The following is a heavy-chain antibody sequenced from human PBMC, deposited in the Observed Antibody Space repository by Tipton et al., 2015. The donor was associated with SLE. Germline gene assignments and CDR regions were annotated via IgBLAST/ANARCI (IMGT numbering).Heavy chain of an antibody. Sequence: TLSLTCTVSGGSIRSSNYYWGWIRQPPGKGLEWIGSVYYSGYTFYNPSLKSRVTISGDTSKNQFSLKLSSVTAADTAVYYCAREPRPRGALKGAFDIWGQGTMVTVSS. CDR1: GGSIRSSNYY. CDR2: VYYSGYT. J-gene: IGHJ3*02. CDR3: AREPRPRGALKGAFDI. V-gene: IGHV4-39*07.